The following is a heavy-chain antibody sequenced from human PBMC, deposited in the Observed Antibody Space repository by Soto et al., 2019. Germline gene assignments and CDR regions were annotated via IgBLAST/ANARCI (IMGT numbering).Heavy chain of an antibody. CDR1: GFTFSSYG. D-gene: IGHD3-3*01. CDR3: AKDFEYYDFWSGYLPDY. V-gene: IGHV3-30*18. CDR2: ISYDGSNK. Sequence: GGSLRLSCAASGFTFSSYGMHWVRQAPGKGLEWVAVISYDGSNKYYADSVKGRFTISRDNSKNTLYLQMNSLRAEDTAVYYCAKDFEYYDFWSGYLPDYWGQGTLVTVSS. J-gene: IGHJ4*02.